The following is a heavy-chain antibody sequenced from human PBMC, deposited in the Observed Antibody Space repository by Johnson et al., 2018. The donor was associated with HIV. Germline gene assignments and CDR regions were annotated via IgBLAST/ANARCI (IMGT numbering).Heavy chain of an antibody. V-gene: IGHV3-74*01. CDR2: INGDGSRL. J-gene: IGHJ3*02. CDR1: GFTFSDHW. Sequence: VQLVESGGGLVQPGGSLRLSCGASGFTFSDHWMQWVRQAPGKGLVWVSRINGDGSRLPYVDSVKGRFTISRDNSKNTLYLQMNSLRAEYTALYYCAKDIYGYDAFDIWGQGTMVTVSS. CDR3: AKDIYGYDAFDI. D-gene: IGHD5-24*01.